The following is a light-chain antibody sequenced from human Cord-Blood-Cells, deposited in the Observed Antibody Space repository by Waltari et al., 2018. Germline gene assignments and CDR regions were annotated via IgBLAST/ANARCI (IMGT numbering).Light chain of an antibody. CDR3: CSYAGSSTYV. Sequence: QSALTQPASVSGSPGQSITISCTGTSSPVGSYNLFSWYQQHPGKAPKLMIYEGSKRPSGVSNRFSGSKSGNTASLTISGLQAEDEADYYCCSYAGSSTYVFGTGTKVTVL. CDR1: SSPVGSYNL. V-gene: IGLV2-23*01. CDR2: EGS. J-gene: IGLJ1*01.